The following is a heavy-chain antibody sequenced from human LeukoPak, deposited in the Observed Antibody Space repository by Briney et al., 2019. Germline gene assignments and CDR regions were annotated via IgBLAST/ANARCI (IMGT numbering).Heavy chain of an antibody. CDR1: GYSISSTFY. J-gene: IGHJ4*02. CDR3: ARVNPPVATFDY. CDR2: ISHSTTT. Sequence: SETLSLTCNVSGYSISSTFYGAWIRQPPGKGLEWIATISHSTTTYYTPSLKSRLTMSMDTSKNQFSLKLRSVTVADTAVYYVARVNPPVATFDYWGQGNLVCVFS. V-gene: IGHV4-38-2*02. D-gene: IGHD2-21*01.